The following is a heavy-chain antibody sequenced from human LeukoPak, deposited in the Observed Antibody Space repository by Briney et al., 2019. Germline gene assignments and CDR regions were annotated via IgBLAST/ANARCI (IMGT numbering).Heavy chain of an antibody. V-gene: IGHV3-7*01. CDR1: GFTFSSYW. CDR2: IKQDGSEK. CDR3: ARAPSTPDFWSGYREYYFDY. D-gene: IGHD3-3*01. Sequence: PGGSLRLSCAPSGFTFSSYWMSWVRQAPGKGLEWVANIKQDGSEKYYVDSVKGRFTISRDNAKNSLYLQMNSLRAEDTAVYYCARAPSTPDFWSGYREYYFDYWGQGTLVTVSS. J-gene: IGHJ4*02.